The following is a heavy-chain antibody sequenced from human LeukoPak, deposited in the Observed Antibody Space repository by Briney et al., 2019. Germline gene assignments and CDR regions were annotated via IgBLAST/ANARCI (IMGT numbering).Heavy chain of an antibody. D-gene: IGHD3-22*01. CDR1: GFTFSSYA. V-gene: IGHV3-23*01. CDR3: AQDYYDSSGYYGLDY. CDR2: ISGSGGIT. J-gene: IGHJ4*02. Sequence: GGSLRLSCEASGFTFSSYAMSWVRQAPGKGLEWVSVISGSGGITHYADSVKGRFTISRENYKNTLYLQMNSLRAEDTAVYYCAQDYYDSSGYYGLDYWGQGTLVTVSS.